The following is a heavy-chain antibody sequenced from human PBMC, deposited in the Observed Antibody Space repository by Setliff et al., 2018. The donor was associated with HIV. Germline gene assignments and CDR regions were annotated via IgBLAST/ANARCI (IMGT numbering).Heavy chain of an antibody. V-gene: IGHV1-18*01. CDR3: ATLTEYPSRHFVN. CDR2: ISANNAHT. D-gene: IGHD2-2*02. CDR1: GYTFSTYG. Sequence: GASVKVSCKASGYTFSTYGISWVRQAPGQGIEWMGWISANNAHTMPAQKFQGRVTLNTDTSTNTAFLELRSLRSDDRAVYYCATLTEYPSRHFVNWGQGTLVTVSS. J-gene: IGHJ4*02.